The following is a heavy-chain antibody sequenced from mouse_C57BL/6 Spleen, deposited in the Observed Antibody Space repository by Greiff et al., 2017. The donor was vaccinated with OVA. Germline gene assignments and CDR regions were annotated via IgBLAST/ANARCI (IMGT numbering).Heavy chain of an antibody. CDR1: GYSITSGYY. D-gene: IGHD2-4*01. Sequence: EVKLMESGPGLVKPSQSLSLTCSVTGYSITSGYYWNWIRQFPGNKLEWMGYISYDGSNNYNPSLKNRISITRDTSKNQFFLKLNSVTTEDTATYYCARALYDYDLYWGQGTTLTVSS. V-gene: IGHV3-6*01. CDR2: ISYDGSN. CDR3: ARALYDYDLY. J-gene: IGHJ2*01.